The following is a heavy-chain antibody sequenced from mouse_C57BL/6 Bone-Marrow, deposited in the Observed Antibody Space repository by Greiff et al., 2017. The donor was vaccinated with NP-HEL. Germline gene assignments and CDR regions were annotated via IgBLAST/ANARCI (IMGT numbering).Heavy chain of an antibody. Sequence: VKLVESGPGLVQPSQSLSITCTVSGFSLTSYGVHWVRQSPGKGLEWLGVIWRGGSTDYNAAFISRLSISKDNSKSQVFFKMNSLQADDTAIYYCASRTGYAMDYWGQGTSVTVSS. CDR1: GFSLTSYG. V-gene: IGHV2-2*01. D-gene: IGHD4-1*01. CDR3: ASRTGYAMDY. CDR2: IWRGGST. J-gene: IGHJ4*01.